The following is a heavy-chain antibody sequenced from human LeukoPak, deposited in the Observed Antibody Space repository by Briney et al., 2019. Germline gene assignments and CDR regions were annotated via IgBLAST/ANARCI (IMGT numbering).Heavy chain of an antibody. J-gene: IGHJ5*02. Sequence: SETLSLTCAVYGGSFSGYYWSWIRQPPGKGLEWIGEINHSGSTNYNPSLKSRVTISVDTSKNQFSLKLSSVTAADTAVYYCARVSCSSTSCYTPRRVWFDPWGQGTLVTVSS. CDR2: INHSGST. CDR3: ARVSCSSTSCYTPRRVWFDP. V-gene: IGHV4-34*01. D-gene: IGHD2-2*02. CDR1: GGSFSGYY.